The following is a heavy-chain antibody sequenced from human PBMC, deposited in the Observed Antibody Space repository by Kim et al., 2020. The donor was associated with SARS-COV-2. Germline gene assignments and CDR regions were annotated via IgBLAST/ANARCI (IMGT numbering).Heavy chain of an antibody. CDR3: ARVINDYGDYAGPDY. J-gene: IGHJ4*02. CDR2: ISSSSSYT. V-gene: IGHV3-11*05. CDR1: GFTFSDYY. D-gene: IGHD4-17*01. Sequence: GGSLRLSCAASGFTFSDYYMSWIRQAPGKGLEWVSYISSSSSYTNYADSVKGRFTISRDNAKNSLYLQMNSLRAEDTAVYYCARVINDYGDYAGPDYWGQGTLVTVSS.